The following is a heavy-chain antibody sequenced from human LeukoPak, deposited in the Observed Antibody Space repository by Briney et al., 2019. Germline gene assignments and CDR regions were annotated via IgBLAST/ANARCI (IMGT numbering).Heavy chain of an antibody. Sequence: GSLRLSCAASGFTFSSYAMSWVRQAPGKGLEWVSAISGSGGSTYYADSVKGRFTISRDNSKNTLYLQMNSLRAEDTAVYYCAKAVNYYDSSDYWGQGTLVTVSS. CDR1: GFTFSSYA. D-gene: IGHD3-22*01. CDR3: AKAVNYYDSSDY. V-gene: IGHV3-23*01. J-gene: IGHJ4*02. CDR2: ISGSGGST.